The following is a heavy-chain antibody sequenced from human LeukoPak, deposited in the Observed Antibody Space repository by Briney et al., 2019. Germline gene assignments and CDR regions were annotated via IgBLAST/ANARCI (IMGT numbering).Heavy chain of an antibody. D-gene: IGHD4-17*01. V-gene: IGHV3-30*02. CDR2: VRHDESKK. CDR3: AKFSYGDYVA. CDR1: GFVFSKNG. Sequence: SGGSLRLSCEASGFVFSKNGMHWVRQAPGKGLEWVAFVRHDESKKYYADSVKGRFTISRDNSKNTLSLQMNGLRADDTAVYYCAKFSYGDYVAWGRGTLVTVSP. J-gene: IGHJ4*02.